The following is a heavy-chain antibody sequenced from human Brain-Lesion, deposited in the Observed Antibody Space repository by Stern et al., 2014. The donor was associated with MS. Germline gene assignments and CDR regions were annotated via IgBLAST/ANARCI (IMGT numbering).Heavy chain of an antibody. CDR3: TRDRLDYGYSYFDY. CDR1: GFSFGDYA. J-gene: IGHJ4*02. Sequence: EVQLVESGGGLIEPGRSLRLSCTASGFSFGDYAINWIRQAPGKGLGWGGFIRSKVYGGAAEYAASVKGRFTISRDDSKSIAYLQVNGLKTEDTAVYYCTRDRLDYGYSYFDYWGQGTLVTVSS. D-gene: IGHD4-17*01. V-gene: IGHV3-49*03. CDR2: IRSKVYGGAA.